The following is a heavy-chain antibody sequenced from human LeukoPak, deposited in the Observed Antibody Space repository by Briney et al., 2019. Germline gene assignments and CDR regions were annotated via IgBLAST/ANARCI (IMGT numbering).Heavy chain of an antibody. CDR1: GGSITNYY. V-gene: IGHV4-59*01. J-gene: IGHJ4*02. Sequence: PSETLSLTCSVSGGSITNYYWSWIRQPPGKGLEWIGYIYYSGSTNYNPSLKSRVTISVDTSKNQFSLKLNSVTAADTAVYYCARVADCRSSSCGLCYSDYWGQGTLVTVSS. CDR3: ARVADCRSSSCGLCYSDY. CDR2: IYYSGST. D-gene: IGHD2-2*01.